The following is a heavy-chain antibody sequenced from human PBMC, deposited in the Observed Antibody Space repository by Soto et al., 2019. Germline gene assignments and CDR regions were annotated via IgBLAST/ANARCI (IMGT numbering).Heavy chain of an antibody. Sequence: VASVKVSCKAPGATFTSYYLNWVRQAPGQGLEWMGVINPHGGSTKYAQKFQGRVTMTRDTSRSTVYMELSSLRSDDTAIYYCARSSGGNFGIIIEGSNWFDPWGQGTLVTVSS. V-gene: IGHV1-46*01. D-gene: IGHD3-3*01. J-gene: IGHJ5*02. CDR3: ARSSGGNFGIIIEGSNWFDP. CDR2: INPHGGST. CDR1: GATFTSYY.